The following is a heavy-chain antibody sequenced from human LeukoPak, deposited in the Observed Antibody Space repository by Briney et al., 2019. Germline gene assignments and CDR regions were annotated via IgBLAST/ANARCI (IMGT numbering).Heavy chain of an antibody. CDR2: IIYSGDST. CDR3: AKGPRDYDILTGSLYYYYMDV. J-gene: IGHJ6*03. V-gene: IGHV3-23*01. Sequence: GGSLRLSCAASGFTLTSYSMSWVRQAPGKGLEWVSTIIYSGDSTAYAESVKGRFTISRDNSKNTLYLQKNSLRAEDTAVYYCAKGPRDYDILTGSLYYYYMDVWGKGTTVTVSS. CDR1: GFTLTSYS. D-gene: IGHD3-9*01.